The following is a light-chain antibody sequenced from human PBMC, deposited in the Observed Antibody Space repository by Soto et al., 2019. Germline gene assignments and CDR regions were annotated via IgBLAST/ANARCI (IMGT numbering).Light chain of an antibody. CDR1: QSVSSN. J-gene: IGKJ1*01. V-gene: IGKV3-15*01. Sequence: EIVMTQSPATLSVSPGERATLSCRASQSVSSNLAWYQQKPGQAPRLLIYGASTRATGIPARFSGSGSGTEFTLTISRLHSEDFAVYYWQQYNNWPRTFGQGTKVEIK. CDR3: QQYNNWPRT. CDR2: GAS.